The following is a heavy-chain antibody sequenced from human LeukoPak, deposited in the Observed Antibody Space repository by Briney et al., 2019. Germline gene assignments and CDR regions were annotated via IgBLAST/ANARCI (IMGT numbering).Heavy chain of an antibody. D-gene: IGHD7-27*01. V-gene: IGHV1-18*01. J-gene: IGHJ4*02. CDR1: GYNFISYG. CDR3: AREASGAPPSYYFDY. Sequence: ASVKVSCKASGYNFISYGISWVRLVPGQGLEWMGWISAYNGNTNYAQKLQGRVTMTTDTSTSAAYMELRSLRSDDTAVYYCAREASGAPPSYYFDYWGQGTLVTVSS. CDR2: ISAYNGNT.